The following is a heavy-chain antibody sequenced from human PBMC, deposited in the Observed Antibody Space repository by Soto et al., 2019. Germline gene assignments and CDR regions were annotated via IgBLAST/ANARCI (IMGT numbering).Heavy chain of an antibody. V-gene: IGHV1-46*01. CDR2: INPSGGRT. D-gene: IGHD6-13*01. CDR3: ARDSNRAASGTGWFDP. CDR1: GYTFRTYF. Sequence: QVQLLQSGAEVKKPGASVNISCKAPGYTFRTYFLHWVRQAPGQGLEWVGVINPSGGRTNYAQKFQGRVIMTSDTSTGTVYMELSRLRFDATGAYYCARDSNRAASGTGWFDPWGQGSRVTVSS. J-gene: IGHJ5*02.